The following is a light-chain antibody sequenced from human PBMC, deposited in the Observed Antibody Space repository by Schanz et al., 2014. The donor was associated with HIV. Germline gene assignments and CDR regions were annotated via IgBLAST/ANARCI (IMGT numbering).Light chain of an antibody. CDR2: GAS. J-gene: IGKJ3*01. CDR1: QTVSNN. Sequence: EIVMTQSPGTLSVSPGERATLSCRASQTVSNNLAWYQQKPGQAPRLLIYGASTRVTGISDRFSGSGSGTEFTLTISSLQSEDFAVYYCQQYGSSFGPGTKVEIK. CDR3: QQYGSS. V-gene: IGKV3D-15*01.